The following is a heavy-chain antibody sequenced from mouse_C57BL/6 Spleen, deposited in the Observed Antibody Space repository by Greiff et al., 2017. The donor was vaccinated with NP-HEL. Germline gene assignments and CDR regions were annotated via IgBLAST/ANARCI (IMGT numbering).Heavy chain of an antibody. CDR3: TRMITTVVAKEYFDV. CDR1: GYTFTSYW. Sequence: VQLQQSGTVLARPGASVKMSCKTSGYTFTSYWMHWVKQRPGQGLEWIGAIYPGNSDTSYNQKFKGKAKLTAVTSASTAYMELSSLTNEDSAVYYCTRMITTVVAKEYFDVWGTGTTVTVSS. CDR2: IYPGNSDT. D-gene: IGHD1-1*01. V-gene: IGHV1-5*01. J-gene: IGHJ1*03.